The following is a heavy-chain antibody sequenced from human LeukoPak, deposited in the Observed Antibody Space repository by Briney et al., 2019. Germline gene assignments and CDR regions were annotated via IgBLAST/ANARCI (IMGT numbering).Heavy chain of an antibody. CDR2: ISSRSTYI. V-gene: IGHV3-21*06. CDR3: AKGPEVRGVTVILKTGEKGALDY. J-gene: IGHJ4*02. D-gene: IGHD3-10*01. CDR1: RFTFSTYS. Sequence: GGSLRLSCAASRFTFSTYSMNWVRQAPGKGLEWVSSISSRSTYIYYADSVKGRFTISRDNFKNMVYLQMSSLRAEDTAVYYCAKGPEVRGVTVILKTGEKGALDYWGQGTLVTVTS.